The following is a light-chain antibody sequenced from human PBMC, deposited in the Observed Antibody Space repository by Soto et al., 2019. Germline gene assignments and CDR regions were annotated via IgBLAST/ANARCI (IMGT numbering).Light chain of an antibody. J-gene: IGLJ1*01. Sequence: QSVLTQPPSVSGAPGQRVTISCTGSSSNIGAGFDVHWYQQLPGTAPRVLIYGNSNRPSGVPDRFSGSKSVTSASLAITGLQAEDEADYYCQSYDSSMSSYVFGAGTKLAVL. CDR2: GNS. CDR3: QSYDSSMSSYV. V-gene: IGLV1-40*01. CDR1: SSNIGAGFD.